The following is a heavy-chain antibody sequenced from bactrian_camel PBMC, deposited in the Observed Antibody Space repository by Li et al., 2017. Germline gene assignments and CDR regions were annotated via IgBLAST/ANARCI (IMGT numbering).Heavy chain of an antibody. V-gene: IGHV3-1*01. J-gene: IGHJ4*01. CDR1: GFTFADYA. D-gene: IGHD1*01. CDR2: ISWNGDST. CDR3: ATSGMDWVLGFAH. Sequence: VQLVESGGGLVQPGGSLRLSCAASGFTFADYAVGWIRQAPGKGLEWVSSISWNGDSTDYIDSVKGRFTISRDNAKNTVYLQMDSLKSEDTALYYCATSGMDWVLGFAHWGQGTQVTVS.